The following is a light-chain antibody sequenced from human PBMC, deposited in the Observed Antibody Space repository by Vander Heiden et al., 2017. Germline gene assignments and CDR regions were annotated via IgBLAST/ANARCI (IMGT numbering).Light chain of an antibody. CDR1: QSIRTY. CDR2: DAS. V-gene: IGKV3-11*01. J-gene: IGKJ5*01. CDR3: QQRSNLIT. Sequence: ELVLTQSPATLSLSPGERATLSCRASQSIRTYLAWYQHKPGQAPRLLMYDASNRATGIPARFSGSGSGTDFTLTISSLEPEDSAVYYCQQRSNLITFGQGTRLEIK.